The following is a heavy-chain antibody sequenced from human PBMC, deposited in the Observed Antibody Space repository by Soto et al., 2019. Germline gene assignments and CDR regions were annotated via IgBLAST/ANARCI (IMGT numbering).Heavy chain of an antibody. J-gene: IGHJ6*02. V-gene: IGHV3-15*07. D-gene: IGHD2-15*01. CDR3: TTVTGRWFSPVDYYYYGMDV. CDR2: IKSKTDGGTT. CDR1: GFTFSNAW. Sequence: GGSLRLSCAASGFTFSNAWMNWVRQAPGKGLEWVGRIKSKTDGGTTDYAAPVKGRFTISRDDSKNTLYLQMNSLKTEDTAVYYCTTVTGRWFSPVDYYYYGMDVWGQGTTVTVSS.